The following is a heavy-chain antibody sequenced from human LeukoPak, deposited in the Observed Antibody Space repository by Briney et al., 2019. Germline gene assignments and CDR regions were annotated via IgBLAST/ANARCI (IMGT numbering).Heavy chain of an antibody. CDR2: TYHSGST. CDR3: ARQGGGGSYAESAFDI. J-gene: IGHJ3*02. V-gene: IGHV4-38-2*01. CDR1: GYSISSGYY. D-gene: IGHD1-26*01. Sequence: PSETLSLTCAVSGYSISSGYYWGWIRQPPGKGLEWIGSTYHSGSTYYNPSLKSRVTISVDTSKNQFSLKLSSVTAADTAVYYCARQGGGGSYAESAFDIWGQGTMVTVSS.